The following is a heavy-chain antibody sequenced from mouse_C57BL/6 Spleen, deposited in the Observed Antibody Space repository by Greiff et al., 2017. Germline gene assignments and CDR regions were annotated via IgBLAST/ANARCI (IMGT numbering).Heavy chain of an antibody. CDR1: GFTFSDYY. D-gene: IGHD2-1*01. J-gene: IGHJ1*03. Sequence: EVQLVESGGGLVQPGGSLKLSCAASGFTFSDYYMYWVRQTPEKRLEWVAYISNGGGSTYYPDTVKGRFTISRDNAKNTLYLQMSRLKSEDTAMYYCARQNGNRYWYFDVWGTGTTVTVSS. CDR2: ISNGGGST. CDR3: ARQNGNRYWYFDV. V-gene: IGHV5-12*01.